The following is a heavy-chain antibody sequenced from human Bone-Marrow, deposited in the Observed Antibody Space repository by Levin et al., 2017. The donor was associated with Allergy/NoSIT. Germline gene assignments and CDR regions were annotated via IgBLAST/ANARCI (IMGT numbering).Heavy chain of an antibody. D-gene: IGHD2-15*01. Sequence: GGSLRLSCAASGFTFSSYAMHWVRQAPGKGLEWVAVISYDGSNKYYADSVKGRFTISRDNSKNTLYLQMNSLRAEDTAVYYCARVRGSCHPSPYYYYGMDVWGQGTTVTVSS. J-gene: IGHJ6*02. V-gene: IGHV3-30-3*01. CDR3: ARVRGSCHPSPYYYYGMDV. CDR1: GFTFSSYA. CDR2: ISYDGSNK.